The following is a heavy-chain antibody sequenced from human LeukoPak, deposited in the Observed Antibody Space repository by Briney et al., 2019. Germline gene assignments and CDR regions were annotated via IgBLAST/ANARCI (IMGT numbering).Heavy chain of an antibody. CDR1: GFTFSSYG. V-gene: IGHV3-30*02. J-gene: IGHJ6*03. CDR2: IRYDGSNK. Sequence: GGSLRLSCAASGFTFSSYGMHWVRQAPGKGLEWVAFIRYDGSNKYYADSVKGRFTISRDNSKNTLYLQMNSLRAEDTAVYYCAKAPLHYYYMDVWGKGTTVTVSS. CDR3: AKAPLHYYYMDV.